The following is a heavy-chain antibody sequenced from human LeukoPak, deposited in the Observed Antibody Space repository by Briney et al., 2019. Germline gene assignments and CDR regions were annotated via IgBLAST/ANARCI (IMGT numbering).Heavy chain of an antibody. Sequence: PSETLFLTCTVSGGSITNSGYYWGWVRQPPGKGLEWIASIYYTGSTYYNPSLKSRVTISLDASKKQFSLNLSSVTAADTAVYYCAKVTASGFFDYWGQGTLVTVSS. CDR1: GGSITNSGYY. J-gene: IGHJ4*02. V-gene: IGHV4-39*07. CDR3: AKVTASGFFDY. CDR2: IYYTGST. D-gene: IGHD2-21*02.